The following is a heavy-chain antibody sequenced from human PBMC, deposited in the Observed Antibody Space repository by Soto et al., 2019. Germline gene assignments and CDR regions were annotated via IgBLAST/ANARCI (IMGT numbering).Heavy chain of an antibody. V-gene: IGHV1-18*01. CDR1: GYTFTSYG. CDR3: ARVTHRIVVVPAATPGGPRNWFDP. Sequence: GASVKVSCKASGYTFTSYGISWVRQAPGQGLEWMGWISAYNGNTNYAQKLQGRVTMTTDTSTSTAYMELSSLRSDDTAVYYCARVTHRIVVVPAATPGGPRNWFDPWGQGTLVTVSS. D-gene: IGHD2-2*01. J-gene: IGHJ5*02. CDR2: ISAYNGNT.